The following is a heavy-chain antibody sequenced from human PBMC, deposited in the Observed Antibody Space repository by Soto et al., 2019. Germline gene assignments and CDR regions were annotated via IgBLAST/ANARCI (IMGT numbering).Heavy chain of an antibody. CDR1: GFTFSSYS. V-gene: IGHV3-21*01. Sequence: PGGSLRLSCAASGFTFSSYSMNWVRQAPGKGLEWVSSISSSSSYIYYADSVKGRFTISRDNAKNSLYLQMNSLRAEDTAVYYCARALPSLLWPGPNDYWGQGTLVTVSS. CDR3: ARALPSLLWPGPNDY. D-gene: IGHD3-10*01. CDR2: ISSSSSYI. J-gene: IGHJ4*02.